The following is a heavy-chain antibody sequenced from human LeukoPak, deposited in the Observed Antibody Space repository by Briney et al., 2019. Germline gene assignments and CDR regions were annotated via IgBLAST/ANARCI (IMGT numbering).Heavy chain of an antibody. V-gene: IGHV4-59*08. CDR3: ARHRASQTRWFDP. Sequence: SETLSLTCTVSGGSISSYYWSWIRQPPGKGLEWIGYIYYSGSTNYNPSPKSRVTISVDTSKNQFSLKLSSVTAADTAVYYCARHRASQTRWFDPWGQGTLVTVSS. CDR1: GGSISSYY. J-gene: IGHJ5*02. CDR2: IYYSGST.